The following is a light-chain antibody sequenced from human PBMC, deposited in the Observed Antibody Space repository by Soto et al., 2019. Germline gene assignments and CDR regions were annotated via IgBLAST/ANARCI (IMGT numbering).Light chain of an antibody. Sequence: EIVMTQSPATLSVSPVSRATLSCRASQSVSSSYLAWYQQKPGQAPRLLIYGASSRATGIPARFSGSGSGTEFTLTINSLQSEDFAVYYCQQYQNLWTFGQGTKVDIK. J-gene: IGKJ1*01. CDR3: QQYQNLWT. CDR2: GAS. CDR1: QSVSSSY. V-gene: IGKV3-15*01.